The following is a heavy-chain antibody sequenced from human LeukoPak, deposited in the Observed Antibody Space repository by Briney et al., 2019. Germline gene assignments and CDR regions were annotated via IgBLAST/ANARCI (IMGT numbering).Heavy chain of an antibody. CDR3: YAVCRIGVVPSAASSWAY. CDR1: GFTFSSYA. D-gene: IGHD2-2*01. CDR2: ISYDGSNK. Sequence: GGSLRLSFAASGFTFSSYAMHWVRQAPGKGLEWVAVISYDGSNKYYADSVKGRFTISRDNSKNTLYLQMNSLRAEDTAVYYCYAVCRIGVVPSAASSWAYWGQGTLVTVSS. V-gene: IGHV3-30-3*01. J-gene: IGHJ4*02.